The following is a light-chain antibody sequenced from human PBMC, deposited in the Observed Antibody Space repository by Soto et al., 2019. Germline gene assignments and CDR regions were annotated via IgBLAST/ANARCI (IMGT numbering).Light chain of an antibody. CDR2: KAS. Sequence: DIQMTQSPSTLSGSVGDRVTITCRASKTISSWLAWYQQKPGKAPKLLIYKASTLKSGVPSRSSGSGSGTEFTLTISSLQPDDFATYYCQHYNSYSEAFGQGTKVELK. V-gene: IGKV1-5*03. CDR1: KTISSW. CDR3: QHYNSYSEA. J-gene: IGKJ1*01.